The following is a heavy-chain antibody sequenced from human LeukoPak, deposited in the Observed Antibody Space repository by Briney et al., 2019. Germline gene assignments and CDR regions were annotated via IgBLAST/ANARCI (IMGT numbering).Heavy chain of an antibody. J-gene: IGHJ5*02. V-gene: IGHV4-61*09. Sequence: PSETLSLTCTVSGGSISSSNYYWSWIRQPAGKGLEWIGHIYTSGSTNYNPSLKSRVTISVDTSKNQFSLRLSSVTAAVTAVYYCARAAGYGDYVYWFEPWGQGTLVTVSS. D-gene: IGHD5-12*01. CDR3: ARAAGYGDYVYWFEP. CDR2: IYTSGST. CDR1: GGSISSSNYY.